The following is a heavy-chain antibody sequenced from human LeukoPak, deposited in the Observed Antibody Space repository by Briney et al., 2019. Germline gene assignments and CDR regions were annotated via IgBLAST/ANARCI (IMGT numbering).Heavy chain of an antibody. CDR3: ARHVVGAIVDYYYYYMDV. CDR1: GYSISSGYY. D-gene: IGHD1-26*01. V-gene: IGHV4-38-2*01. CDR2: IYHSGST. Sequence: SETLSLTCAVSGYSISSGYYCGWIRQPPGKGLEWIGSIYHSGSTYYNPSLKSRVTISVDTSKNQFSLKLSSVTAADTAVYYCARHVVGAIVDYYYYYMDVWGKGTPVTVSS. J-gene: IGHJ6*03.